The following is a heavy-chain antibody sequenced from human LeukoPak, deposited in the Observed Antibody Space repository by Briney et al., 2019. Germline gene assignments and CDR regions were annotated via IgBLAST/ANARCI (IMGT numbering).Heavy chain of an antibody. V-gene: IGHV4-39*01. J-gene: IGHJ4*02. Sequence: SETLSLTCSVSAASIINSNYYWGWIRQPPGKGLEWIGSIHFSGSSYYNPSLKSRVTISVDTSKDQFALKLSSVTAADTAVYYCARHKSYYYDSSGYSLDYWGQGTLVTVSS. CDR3: ARHKSYYYDSSGYSLDY. D-gene: IGHD3-22*01. CDR2: IHFSGSS. CDR1: AASIINSNYY.